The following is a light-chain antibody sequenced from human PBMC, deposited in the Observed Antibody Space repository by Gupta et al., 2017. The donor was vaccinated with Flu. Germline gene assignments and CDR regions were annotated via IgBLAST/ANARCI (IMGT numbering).Light chain of an antibody. J-gene: IGLJ1*01. V-gene: IGLV2-14*03. Sequence: SITISCTGTSSDVGGNNHVSWYQHYPGEAPKLMLYDVATRPSGISNRFSGSKSGSTASLTISGLQAEDEADYYCCSYTTTTAFVFGTGTKVSVL. CDR1: SSDVGGNNH. CDR2: DVA. CDR3: CSYTTTTAFV.